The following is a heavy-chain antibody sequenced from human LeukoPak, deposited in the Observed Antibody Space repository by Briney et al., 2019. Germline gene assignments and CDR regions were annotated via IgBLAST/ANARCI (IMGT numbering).Heavy chain of an antibody. D-gene: IGHD3-10*01. CDR2: ISSSSYT. CDR3: ARANYYGSGSYDY. V-gene: IGHV3-11*05. CDR1: GFTFSDYY. J-gene: IGHJ4*02. Sequence: PGGSLRLSCAASGFTFSDYYMSWIRQAPGKGLEWVSYISSSSYTNYADSVKGRFTISRDNAENSLYLQMNSLRAEDTAVYYCARANYYGSGSYDYWGQGTLVTVSS.